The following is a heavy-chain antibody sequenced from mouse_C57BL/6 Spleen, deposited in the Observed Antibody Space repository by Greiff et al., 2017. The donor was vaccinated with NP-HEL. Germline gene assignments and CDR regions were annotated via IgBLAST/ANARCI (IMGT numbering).Heavy chain of an antibody. CDR3: ARVALYDGYYSY. D-gene: IGHD2-3*01. J-gene: IGHJ2*01. Sequence: DVQLQESGPGLVKPSQSLSLTCSVTGYSITSGYYWNWIRQFPGNKLEWMGYISYDGSNNYNPSLKNRISITRDTSKNQFFLKLNSVTTEDTATYYCARVALYDGYYSYWGQGTTLTVSS. CDR2: ISYDGSN. CDR1: GYSITSGYY. V-gene: IGHV3-6*01.